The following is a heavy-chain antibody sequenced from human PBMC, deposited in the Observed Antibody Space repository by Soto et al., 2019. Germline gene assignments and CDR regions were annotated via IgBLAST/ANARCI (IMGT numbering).Heavy chain of an antibody. V-gene: IGHV1-46*01. CDR2: INPIGGSE. Sequence: QVQLVQSGAEVRKPGASVKVSCKASGYTFTDYFMNWLRQAPGQGLEWLGIINPIGGSETYAQKFQDGVTMTRDTSTSTVYMELRSLRSEDTAIYYCARSQEFYGSASRYANWFDPWGQGTLVTVSS. CDR1: GYTFTDYF. CDR3: ARSQEFYGSASRYANWFDP. J-gene: IGHJ5*02. D-gene: IGHD3-10*01.